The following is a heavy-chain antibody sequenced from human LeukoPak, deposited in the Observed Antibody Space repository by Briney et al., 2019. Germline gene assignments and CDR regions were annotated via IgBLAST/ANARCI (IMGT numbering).Heavy chain of an antibody. CDR1: GCSISSSSYY. D-gene: IGHD4-23*01. Sequence: PSETLSLTCTFSGCSISSSSYYWGWIRQPPGKGLEWIGSIYYSGSTYYNPSLKSRVTISVDTSKNQFSLKLSSVTAADTAVYYCARRGGNPNWFDPWGQGTLVTVSS. J-gene: IGHJ5*02. CDR2: IYYSGST. V-gene: IGHV4-39*01. CDR3: ARRGGNPNWFDP.